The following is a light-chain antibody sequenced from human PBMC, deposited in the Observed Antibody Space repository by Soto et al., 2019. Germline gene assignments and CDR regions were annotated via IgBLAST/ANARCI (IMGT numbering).Light chain of an antibody. V-gene: IGKV1-5*01. Sequence: DIQTTQSPSTLSASVGDRVTITCRASQSISSWLAWYQQKPGTAPKLLIYDASNLESGVPSRFSGSGSGTEFTLTISSLQPDDFATYYCQQYNSWTFGQGTKVDIK. J-gene: IGKJ1*01. CDR2: DAS. CDR3: QQYNSWT. CDR1: QSISSW.